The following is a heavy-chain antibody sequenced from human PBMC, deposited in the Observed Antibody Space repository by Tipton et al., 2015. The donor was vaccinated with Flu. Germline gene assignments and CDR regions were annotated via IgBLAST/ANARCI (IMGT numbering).Heavy chain of an antibody. V-gene: IGHV4-59*02. J-gene: IGHJ6*02. Sequence: TLSLTCTVSGGSVSPYYWNWVRQSPGKGLEWIGYIYYRGTTGYNPSLKSRVIISVDTSKNQVSLKLTSVTAADTAVYYCARDLVQDYRDQYFGMDVWGQGTTVTVSS. CDR1: GGSVSPYY. CDR2: IYYRGTT. CDR3: ARDLVQDYRDQYFGMDV. D-gene: IGHD4-11*01.